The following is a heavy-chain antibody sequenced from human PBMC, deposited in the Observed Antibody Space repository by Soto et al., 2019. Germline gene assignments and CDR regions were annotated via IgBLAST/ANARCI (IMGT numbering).Heavy chain of an antibody. V-gene: IGHV4-59*01. Sequence: QVQLQESGPGLEKPSETLSLTCTVCGASISSYYWSWIRQPPGKGLEWIGYVYYSGSTNCNPSLKSRVTISVDTSKNQFSLKLSSVTAADTAMYYCARDTTPSLWGQGTLVTVSS. J-gene: IGHJ4*02. CDR2: VYYSGST. CDR1: GASISSYY. CDR3: ARDTTPSL. D-gene: IGHD1-1*01.